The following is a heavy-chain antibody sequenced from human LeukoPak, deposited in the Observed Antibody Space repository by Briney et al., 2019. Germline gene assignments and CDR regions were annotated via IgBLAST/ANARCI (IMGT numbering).Heavy chain of an antibody. CDR3: ARDRSTTGTSLTDY. V-gene: IGHV1-2*02. D-gene: IGHD1-1*01. CDR2: INPTSGGT. CDR1: GYTFTTYY. Sequence: ASVKVSCKVSGYTFTTYYMHWVRQAPGQGLEWMGWINPTSGGTDYAQKFQGRVTMTRDTSITTVYMDLSRLTSDDTAVYYCARDRSTTGTSLTDYWGQGTVVTVSS. J-gene: IGHJ4*02.